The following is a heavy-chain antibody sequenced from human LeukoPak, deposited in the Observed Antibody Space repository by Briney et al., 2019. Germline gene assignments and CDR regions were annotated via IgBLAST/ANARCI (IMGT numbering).Heavy chain of an antibody. D-gene: IGHD5/OR15-5a*01. V-gene: IGHV5-51*01. CDR2: IYPSDSET. CDR1: GYTFITYW. Sequence: PGESLKISFKASGYTFITYWIAWVRQMPGKGLEWMGIIYPSDSETRYSPSFQGQVTISVDKSITTAYLQWRSLKASDTATYYCARRRAATTIYHYSMDFWGHGTTVIVSS. J-gene: IGHJ6*02. CDR3: ARRRAATTIYHYSMDF.